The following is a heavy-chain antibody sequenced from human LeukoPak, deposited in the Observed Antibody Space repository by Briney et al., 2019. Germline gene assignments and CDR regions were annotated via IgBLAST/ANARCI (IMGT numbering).Heavy chain of an antibody. D-gene: IGHD3-22*01. Sequence: GGSLRLSCAASGFTFSIYAIHWVRQAPGKGLEWVAVISSDGSNENSADSVKGRFTIFRDNSKKTLSLQMNSLRAEDTAVYYCARPNYFDSSGYYSWGQGTLVTVSS. V-gene: IGHV3-30*04. CDR3: ARPNYFDSSGYYS. CDR2: ISSDGSNE. CDR1: GFTFSIYA. J-gene: IGHJ4*02.